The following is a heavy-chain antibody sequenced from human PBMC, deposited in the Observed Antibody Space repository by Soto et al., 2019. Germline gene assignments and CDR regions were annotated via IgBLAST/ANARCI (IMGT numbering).Heavy chain of an antibody. J-gene: IGHJ5*02. D-gene: IGHD4-17*01. V-gene: IGHV1-8*01. CDR1: GYTFTSYD. CDR2: MNPNSGNT. CDR3: ARASYGDYDWFDP. Sequence: ASVKVSCKASGYTFTSYDINWVRQATGQGLEWMGWMNPNSGNTAYAQKFQGRVTMTRNTSISTAYMELSSLRSEDTAVYYCARASYGDYDWFDPWAREPWSPSPQ.